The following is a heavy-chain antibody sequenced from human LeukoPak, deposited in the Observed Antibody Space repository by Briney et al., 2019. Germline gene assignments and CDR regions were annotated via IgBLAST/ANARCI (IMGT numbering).Heavy chain of an antibody. CDR3: AKGVVVAPDVTPFDY. CDR1: GFTLSSYY. CDR2: ISSSRTYI. J-gene: IGHJ4*02. V-gene: IGHV3-21*04. Sequence: GGSLRLSCVVSGFTLSSYYMNWVRQAPGKGLEWVSSISSSRTYIYYADSVKGRFTISRDNAKNSLYLQMNSLRAEDTAVYYCAKGVVVAPDVTPFDYWGQGTLVTVSS. D-gene: IGHD2-2*01.